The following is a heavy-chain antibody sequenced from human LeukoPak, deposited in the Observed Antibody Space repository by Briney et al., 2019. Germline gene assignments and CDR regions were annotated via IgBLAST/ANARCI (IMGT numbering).Heavy chain of an antibody. CDR1: GYTFTGYY. CDR3: ARSPPGIVGASRPLGY. D-gene: IGHD1-26*01. Sequence: GASVKVSCKASGYTFTGYYMHWVRQAPGQGREGVGWINPNSGGTNYAQKFQGRVNMTRDTSISTAYMELSRLRSDDTAVYYCARSPPGIVGASRPLGYWGQGTLVTVSS. CDR2: INPNSGGT. J-gene: IGHJ4*02. V-gene: IGHV1-2*02.